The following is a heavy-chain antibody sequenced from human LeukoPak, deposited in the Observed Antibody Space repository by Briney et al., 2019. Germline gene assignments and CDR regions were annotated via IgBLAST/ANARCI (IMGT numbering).Heavy chain of an antibody. CDR1: RFTFSSYA. J-gene: IGHJ5*02. V-gene: IGHV3-23*01. CDR3: ARSPTAINGYFDP. Sequence: GGSLRLSCAASRFTFSSYAMSWVRQAPGKGLEWVSTISGGGGSTYYADSVKGRFTISRDNSKNTLYLQMNSLRADDTAVYYCARSPTAINGYFDPWGQGTLVTVSS. CDR2: ISGGGGST. D-gene: IGHD2-2*01.